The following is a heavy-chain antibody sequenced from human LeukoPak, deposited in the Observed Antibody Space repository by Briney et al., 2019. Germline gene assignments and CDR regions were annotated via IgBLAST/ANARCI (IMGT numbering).Heavy chain of an antibody. CDR1: GFTFSSYD. J-gene: IGHJ6*03. Sequence: GSLRLSCAASGFTFSSYDIDWVRQAPGKGLEWVAFIRYDGSNKYYADSVRGRFTISRDNSKNTLYLHMNSLRAENTAVYFCAKGSKAVLFTRDHYMDVWGKGTTVTISS. CDR2: IRYDGSNK. CDR3: AKGSKAVLFTRDHYMDV. V-gene: IGHV3-30*02. D-gene: IGHD6-19*01.